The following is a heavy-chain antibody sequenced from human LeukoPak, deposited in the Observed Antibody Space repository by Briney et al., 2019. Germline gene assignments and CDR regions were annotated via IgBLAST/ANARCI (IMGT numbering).Heavy chain of an antibody. CDR1: GFTFDNYG. J-gene: IGHJ4*02. Sequence: GGSLRLSCAASGFTFDNYGMSWVRQAPGKGLGWVSGINWNGGSTGYADSVKGRFTISRDNAKNSLYLQMNSLRAAPTAFYYCARGTLKAAATDFDYWGQGTLVTVSS. D-gene: IGHD6-13*01. CDR2: INWNGGST. CDR3: ARGTLKAAATDFDY. V-gene: IGHV3-20*04.